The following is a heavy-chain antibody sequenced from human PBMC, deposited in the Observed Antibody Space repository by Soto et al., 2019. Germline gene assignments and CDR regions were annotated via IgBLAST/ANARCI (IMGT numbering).Heavy chain of an antibody. Sequence: PRESLKICCQGSGYSFTSHWITWVRQTPGKGLEWMGRIDPSDSYTNYSPSFQGRVTISADRSISTAFLQWSSLEASDTAIYYCARRLSGPKEEYNAYYFYGLDVWGQGTTVTV. V-gene: IGHV5-10-1*01. CDR1: GYSFTSHW. J-gene: IGHJ6*02. D-gene: IGHD1-1*01. CDR3: ARRLSGPKEEYNAYYFYGLDV. CDR2: IDPSDSYT.